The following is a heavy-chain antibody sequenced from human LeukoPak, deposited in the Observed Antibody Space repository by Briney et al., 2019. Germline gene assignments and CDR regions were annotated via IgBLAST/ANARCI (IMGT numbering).Heavy chain of an antibody. J-gene: IGHJ3*02. Sequence: SETLSLSCAVSGYSLSSGYYLGWIRQPPGKGLEWIGSSYHSGSTYYNPSLKSRVTISVDTSKNQFPLKLSSVTAADTAVYYCASPNCSGGSCYSEAFDIWGQGTMVTVSS. D-gene: IGHD2-15*01. CDR2: SYHSGST. V-gene: IGHV4-38-2*01. CDR1: GYSLSSGYY. CDR3: ASPNCSGGSCYSEAFDI.